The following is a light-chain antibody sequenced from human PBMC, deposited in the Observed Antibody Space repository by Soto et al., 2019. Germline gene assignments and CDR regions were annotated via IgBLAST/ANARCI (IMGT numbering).Light chain of an antibody. CDR1: QALSNY. CDR3: QQLSRYPLT. V-gene: IGKV1-9*01. J-gene: IGKJ4*01. Sequence: DIQLTQSPSVLSASVGDTLTITCRASQALSNYLAWYQQKPGKAPDLLIYSASTLQSGVPSRFSGSGSETEFSLTIRALQPEDFATYYCQQLSRYPLTFGGGTTVDIK. CDR2: SAS.